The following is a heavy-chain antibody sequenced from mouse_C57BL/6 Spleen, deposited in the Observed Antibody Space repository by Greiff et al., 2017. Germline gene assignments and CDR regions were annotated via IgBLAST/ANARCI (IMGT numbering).Heavy chain of an antibody. CDR1: GYTFTDYE. CDR2: IDPETGGT. V-gene: IGHV1-15*01. CDR3: TRKGLGHCYFDV. D-gene: IGHD4-1*01. J-gene: IGHJ1*03. Sequence: VQLQESGAELVRPGASVTLSCKASGYTFTDYEMHWVKQTPVHGLEWIGAIDPETGGTAYNQKFKGKAILTADKSSSTAYMELRSLTSEDSAVYYCTRKGLGHCYFDVWGTGTTVTVSS.